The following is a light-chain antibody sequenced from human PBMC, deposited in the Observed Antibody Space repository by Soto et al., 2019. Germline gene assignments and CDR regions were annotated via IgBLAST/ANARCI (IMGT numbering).Light chain of an antibody. J-gene: IGLJ2*01. Sequence: QPVLTQPASVSGSPGQSITISCTGTSSDVGGYNYVSWYQQHPGKAPKLMIYDVSNRPSGVSNRFSGSKSGNTASLTISGLQPEDEADYYCSSYRSSSTPVVFGGGTQLTVL. CDR1: SSDVGGYNY. CDR2: DVS. CDR3: SSYRSSSTPVV. V-gene: IGLV2-14*01.